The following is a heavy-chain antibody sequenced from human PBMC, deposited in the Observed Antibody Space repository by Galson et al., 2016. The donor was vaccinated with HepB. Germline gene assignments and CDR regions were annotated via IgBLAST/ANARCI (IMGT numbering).Heavy chain of an antibody. J-gene: IGHJ6*04. CDR2: MSSDGSNK. CDR3: AREGSPHYSSHETRHYGMDV. V-gene: IGHV3-30*04. D-gene: IGHD4-11*01. CDR1: GFTFSSHP. Sequence: SLRLSCAASGFTFSSHPMHWVRQAPGKGLEWVAVMSSDGSNKYYADSVKGRFTISRDNSKNTLYLQMNSLRADDTAVYHCAREGSPHYSSHETRHYGMDVWGKGTTVTVSS.